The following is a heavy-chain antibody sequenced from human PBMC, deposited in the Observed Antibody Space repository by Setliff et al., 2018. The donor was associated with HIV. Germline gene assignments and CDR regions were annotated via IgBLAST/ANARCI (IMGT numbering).Heavy chain of an antibody. CDR3: AKMHTAMDPDTFDI. Sequence: GESLKISCATSGFTFSDYAMIWVRQTPGKGLEWVSTVGASGVNTYYVDSVKGRFTISRDNSKNTMFLQMNSLRVEDTAIYYCAKMHTAMDPDTFDIWGQGTMVTVSS. CDR2: VGASGVNT. J-gene: IGHJ3*02. V-gene: IGHV3-23*01. CDR1: GFTFSDYA. D-gene: IGHD5-18*01.